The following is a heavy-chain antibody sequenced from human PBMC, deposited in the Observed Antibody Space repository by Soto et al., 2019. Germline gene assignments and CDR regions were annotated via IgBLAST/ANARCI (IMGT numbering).Heavy chain of an antibody. Sequence: ASVKVSCKASGYTFTSYGISWVRQAPGQGLEWMGWISAYNGNTNYAQKLQGRVTMTTDTSTSTAYMELRSLRSDDTAVYYCSRVWSGYYTLDYWGQGTLVIVSS. CDR2: ISAYNGNT. CDR3: SRVWSGYYTLDY. V-gene: IGHV1-18*01. D-gene: IGHD3-3*01. J-gene: IGHJ4*02. CDR1: GYTFTSYG.